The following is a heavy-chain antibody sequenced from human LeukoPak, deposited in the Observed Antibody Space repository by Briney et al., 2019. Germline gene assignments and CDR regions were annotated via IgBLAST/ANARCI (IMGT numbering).Heavy chain of an antibody. CDR2: ISAYNGNT. J-gene: IGHJ6*03. CDR1: GYTFTSYG. D-gene: IGHD3-10*01. Sequence: ASVKVSCKASGYTFTSYGISWVRQAPGQGLEWMGWISAYNGNTNYAQKLQGRVTMTTGTSTSTAYMGLRSLRSDDTAVYYCARSGVTMVTGYMDVWGKGTTVTVSS. CDR3: ARSGVTMVTGYMDV. V-gene: IGHV1-18*01.